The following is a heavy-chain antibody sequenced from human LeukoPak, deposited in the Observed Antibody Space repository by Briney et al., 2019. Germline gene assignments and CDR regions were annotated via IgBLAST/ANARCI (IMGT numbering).Heavy chain of an antibody. J-gene: IGHJ4*02. D-gene: IGHD2-15*01. V-gene: IGHV3-30-3*01. CDR2: ISYDGSNK. CDR1: GFTFSSYV. Sequence: GGSLRLSCAASGFTFSSYVMHWVRQAPGKGLEWVAVISYDGSNKYYADSVKGRFTLSRDNSKNTLYLQMNSLRAEDTAVYFCARANWAGIEAPATDYWGQRTLVTVSS. CDR3: ARANWAGIEAPATDY.